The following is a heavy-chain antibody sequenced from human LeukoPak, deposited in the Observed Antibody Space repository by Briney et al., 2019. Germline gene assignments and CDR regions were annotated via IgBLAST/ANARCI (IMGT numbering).Heavy chain of an antibody. V-gene: IGHV3-23*01. D-gene: IGHD3-10*01. CDR1: GLTLSNYG. J-gene: IGHJ4*02. CDR2: ISDSGGST. CDR3: AKRGVVIRVILVGFHKQAYYFDS. Sequence: GGSLRLSCAVSGLTLSNYGMSWVRQAPGKGLEWVAGISDSGGSTNYADSVKGRFTISRDNAKNTLLLQMNSLRAEDTAVYFCAKRGVVIRVILVGFHKQAYYFDSWGQGALVTVSS.